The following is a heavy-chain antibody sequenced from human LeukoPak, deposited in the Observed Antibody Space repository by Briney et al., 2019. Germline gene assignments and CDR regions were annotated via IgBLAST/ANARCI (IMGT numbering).Heavy chain of an antibody. CDR2: INPYGGST. J-gene: IGHJ2*01. CDR3: ARDPRLSSGYSTGILWYFDL. CDR1: GYTFTNYY. Sequence: ASVKVSCKASGYTFTNYYMPWVPQAPGKGLEWMGLINPYGGSTSYAQKYQCRVTMTRDTSTSTVYIDLSSLRSEDTAVYYCARDPRLSSGYSTGILWYFDLWGRGTLVTVSS. V-gene: IGHV1-46*01. D-gene: IGHD3-22*01.